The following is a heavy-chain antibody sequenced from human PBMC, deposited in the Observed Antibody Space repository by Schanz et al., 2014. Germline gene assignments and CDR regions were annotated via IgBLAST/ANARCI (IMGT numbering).Heavy chain of an antibody. CDR1: GFAFSVYG. D-gene: IGHD3-9*01. CDR3: AKAEYDILTDSYSRLDP. J-gene: IGHJ5*02. V-gene: IGHV3-30*19. Sequence: QVQMVESGGGVVQPGRSLRLSCAASGFAFSVYGMHWVRQAPGKGLEWVAVISYDGRNKYYADSVKGRFTISRDNSKNTLYLQMNSLRADDTAVYYCAKAEYDILTDSYSRLDPWGQGTLVTVSS. CDR2: ISYDGRNK.